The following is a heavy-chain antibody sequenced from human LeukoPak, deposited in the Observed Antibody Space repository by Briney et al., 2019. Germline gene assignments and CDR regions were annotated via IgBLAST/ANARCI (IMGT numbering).Heavy chain of an antibody. Sequence: SETLSLTCAVYGGSFSGYYWSWIRQPPGKGLEWIGEINHSGSTNYNPSLKSRVTISVDTSKNQFSLKLSSVTAADTAVYYCARHGRFLEWFRHNYYGMDVWGQGTTVTVSS. D-gene: IGHD3-3*01. V-gene: IGHV4-34*01. J-gene: IGHJ6*02. CDR2: INHSGST. CDR3: ARHGRFLEWFRHNYYGMDV. CDR1: GGSFSGYY.